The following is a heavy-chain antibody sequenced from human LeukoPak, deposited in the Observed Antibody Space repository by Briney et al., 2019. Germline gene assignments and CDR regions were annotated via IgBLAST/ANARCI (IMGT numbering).Heavy chain of an antibody. CDR3: ARARSSYGTMGWFDP. J-gene: IGHJ5*02. Sequence: ASETLSLTCTVSGGSISSYYWSWIWQPPGKGLEWIGYIYYSGSTNYNPSLKSRVTISVDTSKNQFSLKLSSVTAADTAVYYCARARSSYGTMGWFDPWGQGTLVTVSS. V-gene: IGHV4-59*01. D-gene: IGHD5-18*01. CDR1: GGSISSYY. CDR2: IYYSGST.